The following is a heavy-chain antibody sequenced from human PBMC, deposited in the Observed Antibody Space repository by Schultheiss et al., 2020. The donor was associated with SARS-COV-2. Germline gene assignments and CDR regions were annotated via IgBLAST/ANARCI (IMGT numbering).Heavy chain of an antibody. CDR1: GGSISSYY. CDR2: IYYSGST. CDR3: ARGGGIAARLGTEYFQH. Sequence: SETLSLTCTVSGGSISSYYWSWIRQPPGKGLEWIGYIYYSGSTNYNPSLKSRVTISVDTSKNQFSLKLSSVTAADTAVYYCARGGGIAARLGTEYFQHWGQGTLVTVSS. J-gene: IGHJ1*01. V-gene: IGHV4-59*01. D-gene: IGHD6-6*01.